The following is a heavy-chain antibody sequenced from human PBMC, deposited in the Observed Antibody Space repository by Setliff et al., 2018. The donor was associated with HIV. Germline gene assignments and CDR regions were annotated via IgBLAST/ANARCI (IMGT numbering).Heavy chain of an antibody. J-gene: IGHJ4*02. CDR3: ARGPTDGYYDSSGYRLFDY. V-gene: IGHV4-61*08. D-gene: IGHD3-22*01. Sequence: SETLSLTCTVSGGSISSGGYFWSWIRQHPGKGLEWIGYIYHSGSTNYNPYLKSRVTISVDTSKNQFSLKLSSVTAADTAVYYCARGPTDGYYDSSGYRLFDYWGQGTLVTVPQ. CDR1: GGSISSGGYF. CDR2: IYHSGST.